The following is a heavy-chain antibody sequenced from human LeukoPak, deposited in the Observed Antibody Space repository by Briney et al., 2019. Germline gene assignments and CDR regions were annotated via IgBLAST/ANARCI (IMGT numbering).Heavy chain of an antibody. CDR1: GGSISSGGYY. J-gene: IGHJ4*02. CDR3: ARGTYYSSSGSYYNLDQ. CDR2: LYYSGST. V-gene: IGHV4-31*03. D-gene: IGHD3-10*01. Sequence: SQTLSLTCTVSGGSISSGGYYWSWIRQHPGKGLEWIGYLYYSGSTYYNPSLKSRVTISVDTSKNQFSLKLSSVTAADTAVYYCARGTYYSSSGSYYNLDQWGQGTLVTVSS.